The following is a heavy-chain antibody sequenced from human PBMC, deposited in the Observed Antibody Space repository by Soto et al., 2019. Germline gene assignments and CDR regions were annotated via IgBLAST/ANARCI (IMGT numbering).Heavy chain of an antibody. J-gene: IGHJ3*02. V-gene: IGHV1-3*01. Sequence: ASVKVSCKASGYTFTSYYMHWVRQAPGQRLEWMGRINAGNGNTKYSQKFQGRVTMTTDTSTSTACMELRSLRSDDTAVYYRARGIAVAGTGAFDIWGQGTMVTVSS. CDR2: INAGNGNT. D-gene: IGHD6-19*01. CDR3: ARGIAVAGTGAFDI. CDR1: GYTFTSYY.